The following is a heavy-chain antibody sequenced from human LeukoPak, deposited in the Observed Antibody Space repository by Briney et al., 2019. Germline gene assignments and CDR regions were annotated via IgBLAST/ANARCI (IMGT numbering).Heavy chain of an antibody. V-gene: IGHV4-59*01. D-gene: IGHD1-26*01. J-gene: IGHJ2*01. Sequence: SETLSLTCTVSGGSISSYYWSWIRQPPGKGLEWIGYIYYSGSTNYNPSLKSRVTISVDTSKNQFSLKLSSVTAADTAVYYCARGTWELLYYWYFDLWGRGTLVTVSS. CDR2: IYYSGST. CDR3: ARGTWELLYYWYFDL. CDR1: GGSISSYY.